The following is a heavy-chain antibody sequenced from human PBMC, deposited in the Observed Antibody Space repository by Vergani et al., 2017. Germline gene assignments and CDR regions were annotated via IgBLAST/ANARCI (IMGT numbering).Heavy chain of an antibody. J-gene: IGHJ6*02. CDR2: ITWDGGST. D-gene: IGHD6-6*01. CDR1: GFTFDDYT. Sequence: EVQLVESGGGLVQPGRSLRLSCAASGFTFDDYTMHWVRQAPGKGLEWVSLITWDGGSTFYADSVTGRFTISRDNAKNSLYLQMNSLRAEDTAVYYCARERGAARRLHYYGMDVWGQGTTVTVSS. CDR3: ARERGAARRLHYYGMDV. V-gene: IGHV3-43*01.